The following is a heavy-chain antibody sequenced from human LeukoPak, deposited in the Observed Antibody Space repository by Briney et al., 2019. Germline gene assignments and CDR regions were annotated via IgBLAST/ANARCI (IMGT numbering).Heavy chain of an antibody. D-gene: IGHD3-10*01. Sequence: PGGSLRLSCAASGFTFSSYAMSWVRQAPGKGLEWVSAISGSGGSTYYADSVKGRFTISRDNSKNTLYLQMNSLRAEDTAVYYCAANGGSGSYYNVDYWGQGTLVTVSS. J-gene: IGHJ4*02. V-gene: IGHV3-23*01. CDR3: AANGGSGSYYNVDY. CDR1: GFTFSSYA. CDR2: ISGSGGST.